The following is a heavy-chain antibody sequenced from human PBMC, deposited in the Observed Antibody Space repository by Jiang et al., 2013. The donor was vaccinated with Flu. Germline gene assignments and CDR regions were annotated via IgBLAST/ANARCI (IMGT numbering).Heavy chain of an antibody. CDR3: ARGRGDGGKYPFEY. J-gene: IGHJ1*01. Sequence: GAEVKKPGESLKISCKGFGYNFPSYWIAWVRQMPGKGLEWMGIIYPGDSDTKYSPSFRGQVTITADKTTNIAYVQWSRLKASDTAIYYCARGRGDGGKYPFEY. CDR2: IYPGDSDT. V-gene: IGHV5-51*03. CDR1: GYNFPSYW. D-gene: IGHD4/OR15-4a*01.